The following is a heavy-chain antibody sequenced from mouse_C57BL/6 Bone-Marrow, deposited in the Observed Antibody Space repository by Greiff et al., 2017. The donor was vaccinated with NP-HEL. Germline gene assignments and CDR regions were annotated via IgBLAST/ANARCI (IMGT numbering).Heavy chain of an antibody. Sequence: EVKLVESGGDLVKPGGSLKLSCAASGFTFSSYGMSWVRQTPDKRLEWVATISSGGSYTYYPDSVKGRFTISRDNAKNTLYLQMSRLKSEDTAMYYCAREGPYGDYAMDYWGQGTSVTVSS. CDR3: AREGPYGDYAMDY. CDR1: GFTFSSYG. J-gene: IGHJ4*01. V-gene: IGHV5-6*02. CDR2: ISSGGSYT. D-gene: IGHD1-1*01.